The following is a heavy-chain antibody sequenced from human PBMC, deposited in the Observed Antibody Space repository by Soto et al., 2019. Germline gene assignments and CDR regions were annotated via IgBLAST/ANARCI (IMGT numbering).Heavy chain of an antibody. CDR1: GFTFSSYA. D-gene: IGHD3-10*01. Sequence: EVQLLEAGGNLIQPGGSLRQSCAASGFTFSSYAMSWVRQAPGQGLEWLSAISGPGATIYYADSVKGRFTISRDNSKNTLYLQMNSLTAEDTAVYYCAKMLTIVRGVTGLRDFDFWGQGTLVTVSS. V-gene: IGHV3-23*01. CDR2: ISGPGATI. J-gene: IGHJ4*02. CDR3: AKMLTIVRGVTGLRDFDF.